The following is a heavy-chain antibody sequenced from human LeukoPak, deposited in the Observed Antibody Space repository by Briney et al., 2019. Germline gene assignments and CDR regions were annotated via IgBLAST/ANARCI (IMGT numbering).Heavy chain of an antibody. J-gene: IGHJ4*02. CDR3: ARDEGLDPYYFDY. Sequence: PGRSLRLSCAASGFTFSSYGMHWVRQAPGKGLEWVAVIWYDGSNKYYADSVKGRFTISRDNSKNTLYLQMNSLRAEDTAVYYRARDEGLDPYYFDYWGQGTLVTVSS. CDR1: GFTFSSYG. D-gene: IGHD3/OR15-3a*01. V-gene: IGHV3-33*01. CDR2: IWYDGSNK.